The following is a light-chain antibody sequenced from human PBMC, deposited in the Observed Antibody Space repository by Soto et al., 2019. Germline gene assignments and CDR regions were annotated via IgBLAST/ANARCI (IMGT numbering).Light chain of an antibody. V-gene: IGKV3-15*01. J-gene: IGKJ2*01. Sequence: EIVMTQSPATLSVSPGERPTLSCRASQSVSSNLAWYQQKPGQAPRLLIYGASTRATGIPARFSVSGSGTEFTLTISSLQSEDFALYYCQPYNNWPPYTFGQGTKLEI. CDR2: GAS. CDR1: QSVSSN. CDR3: QPYNNWPPYT.